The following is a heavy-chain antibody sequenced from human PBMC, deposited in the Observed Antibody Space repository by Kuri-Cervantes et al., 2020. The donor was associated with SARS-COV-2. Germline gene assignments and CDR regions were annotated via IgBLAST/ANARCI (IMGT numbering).Heavy chain of an antibody. D-gene: IGHD3-22*01. Sequence: GESLKISCAASGFTFSSYGMHWVRQAPGKGLEWVAFIRYDGSNKYYADSVKGRFTISRDNAKNSLYLQMNSLRAEDTALYYCAKDSYYYDSSGYGDRSGKFDLWGRGTLVTVSS. CDR1: GFTFSSYG. CDR3: AKDSYYYDSSGYGDRSGKFDL. V-gene: IGHV3-30*02. CDR2: IRYDGSNK. J-gene: IGHJ2*01.